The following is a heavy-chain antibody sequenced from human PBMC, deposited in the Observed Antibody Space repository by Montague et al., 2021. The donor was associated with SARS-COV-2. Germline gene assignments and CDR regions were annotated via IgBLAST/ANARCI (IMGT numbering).Heavy chain of an antibody. Sequence: SLRLSCAASGFTFSYYVMSWVRQAPGKGLEWVSAISGSGGSTYYAGSVRGRFTISRDNSENTLYLQMNNLRAEDTAVYYCANRGIAAAGSYRYYFDYWGQGTLVTVSS. CDR2: ISGSGGST. CDR1: GFTFSYYV. V-gene: IGHV3-23*01. D-gene: IGHD6-13*01. CDR3: ANRGIAAAGSYRYYFDY. J-gene: IGHJ4*02.